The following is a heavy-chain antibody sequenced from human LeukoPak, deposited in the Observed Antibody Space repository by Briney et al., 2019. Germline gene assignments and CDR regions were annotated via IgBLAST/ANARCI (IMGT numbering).Heavy chain of an antibody. CDR1: GFTFSSYG. CDR2: IRYDGSNK. V-gene: IGHV3-30*02. Sequence: GGSLRLSCAASGFTFSSYGMHWVRQAPGKGLGWVAFIRYDGSNKYYADSVKGRFTISRDNSKNTLYLQMNSLRAEDTAVYYCAKELGGIFLYYFDYWGQGTLVTVSS. D-gene: IGHD2-21*01. J-gene: IGHJ4*02. CDR3: AKELGGIFLYYFDY.